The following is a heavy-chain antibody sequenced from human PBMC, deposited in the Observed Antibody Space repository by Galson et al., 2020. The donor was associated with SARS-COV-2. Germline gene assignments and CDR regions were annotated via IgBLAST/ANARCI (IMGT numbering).Heavy chain of an antibody. D-gene: IGHD4-4*01. V-gene: IGHV4-39*07. CDR1: GGSISSSSYY. Sequence: SETLSLTCTVSGGSISSSSYYWGWIRQPPGKGLEWIGSIYYSGSTYYNPSLKSRVTISVDTSKNQFSLKLSSVTAADTAVYYCARMTTFAIRDGMDVWGQGTTVTVSS. CDR2: IYYSGST. J-gene: IGHJ6*02. CDR3: ARMTTFAIRDGMDV.